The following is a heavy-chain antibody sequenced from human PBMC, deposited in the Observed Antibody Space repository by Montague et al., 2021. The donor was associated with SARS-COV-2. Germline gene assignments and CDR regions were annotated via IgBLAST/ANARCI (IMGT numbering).Heavy chain of an antibody. CDR2: IYYSGSI. Sequence: SETLSLTCTVSGGSISSYYWSRIRQPPGKGLEWIGYIYYSGSINYNPSLKSRVTISVDTSKNQFSLKLSSVTAADTAVDYCARGSDMNWFDPWGQGTLVTVSS. CDR3: ARGSDMNWFDP. CDR1: GGSISSYY. D-gene: IGHD3-3*01. J-gene: IGHJ5*02. V-gene: IGHV4-59*01.